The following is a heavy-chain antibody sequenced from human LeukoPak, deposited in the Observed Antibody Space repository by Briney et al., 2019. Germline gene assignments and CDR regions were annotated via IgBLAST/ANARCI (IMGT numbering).Heavy chain of an antibody. CDR3: ARSRPPRGGSWFDP. V-gene: IGHV3-21*01. Sequence: GGSLRLSCAASGFTFSSYSMNWVRQAPGKGLEWVSSISSSSSYIYYAGSVKGRFTISRDNAKNSLYLQMNSLRAEDTAVYYCARSRPPRGGSWFDPWGQGTLVTVSS. CDR1: GFTFSSYS. J-gene: IGHJ5*02. D-gene: IGHD3-10*01. CDR2: ISSSSSYI.